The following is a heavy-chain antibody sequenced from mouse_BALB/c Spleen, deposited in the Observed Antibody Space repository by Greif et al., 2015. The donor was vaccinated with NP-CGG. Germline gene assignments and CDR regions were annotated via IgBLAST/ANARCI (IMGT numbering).Heavy chain of an antibody. V-gene: IGHV5-9-4*01. D-gene: IGHD1-1*01. CDR3: ARDGYYGSSYDYYFDY. Sequence: EVKLMESGGGLVKPGGSLKLSCAASGFTFSSYAMSWVRQSPEKRLEWVAEISSGGSYTYYPDTVTGRFTISRDNAKNTLYLEMSSLRSEDTAMYYCARDGYYGSSYDYYFDYWGQGTTLTVSS. CDR2: ISSGGSYT. J-gene: IGHJ2*01. CDR1: GFTFSSYA.